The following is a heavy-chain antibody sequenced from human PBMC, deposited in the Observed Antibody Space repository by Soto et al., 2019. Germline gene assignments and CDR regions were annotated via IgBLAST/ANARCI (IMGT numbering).Heavy chain of an antibody. CDR3: AREYVDTAIRN. J-gene: IGHJ4*02. CDR2: ISSSGSTI. V-gene: IGHV3-11*01. CDR1: GFTFSDYY. Sequence: GGSLRLSCASSGFTFSDYYMSWIRQAPGKGLEWVSYISSSGSTIYYADSVKGRFTISRDNAKNSLYLQMNSLRAEDTAVYYCAREYVDTAIRNWGQGTLVTVSS. D-gene: IGHD5-18*01.